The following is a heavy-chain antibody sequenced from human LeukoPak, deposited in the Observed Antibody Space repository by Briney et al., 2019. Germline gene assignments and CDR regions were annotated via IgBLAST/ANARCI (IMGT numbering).Heavy chain of an antibody. CDR2: ISSSGSTI. CDR1: GFTFSSYE. J-gene: IGHJ4*02. CDR3: AREDYDFWSGYSRRALGY. Sequence: GGSLRLSCAASGFTFSSYEMNWVRQAPGKGLEWVSYISSSGSTIYYADSVKGRFTISRDNAKNSLYLQMNSLRAEDTAVYYCAREDYDFWSGYSRRALGYWGQGTLVAVFS. D-gene: IGHD3-3*01. V-gene: IGHV3-48*03.